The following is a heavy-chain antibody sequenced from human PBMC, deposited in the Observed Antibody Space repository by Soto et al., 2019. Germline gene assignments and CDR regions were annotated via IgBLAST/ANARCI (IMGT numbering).Heavy chain of an antibody. CDR3: ARGGPTSADHYYGTDV. Sequence: ASVKVSCKASAYTFTRYGVNWVRQAPGQGLEWMGWINSSNGNAEYAQNLQGRVTMTIDTSTSTAYMELRSLRSDDTAVYYCARGGPTSADHYYGTDVWGQGTTVTVSS. CDR2: INSSNGNA. J-gene: IGHJ6*02. CDR1: AYTFTRYG. V-gene: IGHV1-18*01. D-gene: IGHD3-10*01.